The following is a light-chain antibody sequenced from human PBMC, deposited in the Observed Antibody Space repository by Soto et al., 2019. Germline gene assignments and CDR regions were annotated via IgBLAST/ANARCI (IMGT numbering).Light chain of an antibody. CDR2: VTS. CDR1: QSVSTN. V-gene: IGKV3-15*01. J-gene: IGKJ1*01. CDR3: QQYYNWPRT. Sequence: EIVMTQSPATLSVSLGERATLSCRASQSVSTNLAWYQQKPGQAPRLLIYVTSARATGIPARFSGSGSGTEFTLTISSLQSEDFAVYYCQQYYNWPRTFGQGTKVEIK.